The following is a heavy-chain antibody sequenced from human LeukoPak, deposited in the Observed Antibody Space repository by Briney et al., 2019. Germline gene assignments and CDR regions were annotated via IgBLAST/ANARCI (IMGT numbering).Heavy chain of an antibody. Sequence: GGSLRLSCAAPGFTFSSYAMSWVRQAPGKGLEWVSAISGSGGSTYYADSGKGRFTISRDNSKNTLYLQMNSLRAEDTAVYYCAKSVVVAAYYYFDYWGQGTLVTVSS. V-gene: IGHV3-23*01. CDR2: ISGSGGST. CDR3: AKSVVVAAYYYFDY. CDR1: GFTFSSYA. D-gene: IGHD2-15*01. J-gene: IGHJ4*02.